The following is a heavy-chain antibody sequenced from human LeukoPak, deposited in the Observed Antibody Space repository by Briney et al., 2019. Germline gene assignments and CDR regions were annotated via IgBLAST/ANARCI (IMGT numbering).Heavy chain of an antibody. D-gene: IGHD2-8*02. Sequence: GGSLRLSCEASGFTFSSYAMSWVRQAPGKGLEWVSAISGSGGSTYYADSVKGRFTVSRDNSKNTLYLQMNSLRAEDTAVYYCARDRNTGYGMDVWGQGTTVTVSS. CDR3: ARDRNTGYGMDV. CDR1: GFTFSSYA. V-gene: IGHV3-23*01. J-gene: IGHJ6*02. CDR2: ISGSGGST.